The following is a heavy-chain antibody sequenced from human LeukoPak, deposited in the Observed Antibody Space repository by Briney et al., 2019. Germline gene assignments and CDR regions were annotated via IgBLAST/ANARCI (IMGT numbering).Heavy chain of an antibody. CDR1: GYSISSGYL. V-gene: IGHV4-38-2*01. D-gene: IGHD3-10*01. CDR3: ARGSGSGSYGALDY. Sequence: PSETLSLTCAVSGYSISSGYLWGWLRQPPGKGLEWIGSIYHSGGTNYSPSLKSRVTISVDTSKNQFSLMLSSVTAADTAVYYCARGSGSGSYGALDYWGQGMLVTVS. J-gene: IGHJ4*02. CDR2: IYHSGGT.